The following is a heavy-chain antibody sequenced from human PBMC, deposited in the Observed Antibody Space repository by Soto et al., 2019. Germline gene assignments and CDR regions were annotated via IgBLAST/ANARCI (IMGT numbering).Heavy chain of an antibody. CDR1: GYTFTSYG. Sequence: ASVKVSFKASGYTFTSYGISWVRQAPGQGLEWMGWISAYNGNTNYAQKLQGRVTMTTDTSTSTAYMELRSLRSDDTAVYYCARVEGGLDSSGYSPWGQGTLVTVSS. J-gene: IGHJ5*02. D-gene: IGHD3-22*01. CDR2: ISAYNGNT. CDR3: ARVEGGLDSSGYSP. V-gene: IGHV1-18*01.